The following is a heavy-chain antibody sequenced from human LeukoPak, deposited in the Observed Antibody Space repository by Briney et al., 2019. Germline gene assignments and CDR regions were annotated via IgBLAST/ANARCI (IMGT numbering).Heavy chain of an antibody. V-gene: IGHV3-23*01. Sequence: GGSLRLSCAASGFTFSSYAMSWVRRAPRKGLEWVSAISGSGGSTYYADSVKGRFTISRDHSKNTLYLEMSSLRAEDTAVYYCARVAYGDHQYFHHWGQGTLVTVSS. CDR3: ARVAYGDHQYFHH. CDR2: ISGSGGST. J-gene: IGHJ1*01. CDR1: GFTFSSYA. D-gene: IGHD4-17*01.